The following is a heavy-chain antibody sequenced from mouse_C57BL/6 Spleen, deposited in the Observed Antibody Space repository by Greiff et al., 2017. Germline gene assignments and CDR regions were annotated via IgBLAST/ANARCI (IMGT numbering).Heavy chain of an antibody. CDR2: IYPGDGDT. CDR1: GYAFSSSW. CDR3: ANYYGSSGYFDV. Sequence: VKLMGSGPELVKPGASVKISCKASGYAFSSSWMNWVKQGPGKGLEWIGRIYPGDGDTNYNGKFKGKATLTADKSSSTAYMQLSSLTSEDSAVYFCANYYGSSGYFDVWGTGTTVTVSS. J-gene: IGHJ1*03. D-gene: IGHD1-1*01. V-gene: IGHV1-82*01.